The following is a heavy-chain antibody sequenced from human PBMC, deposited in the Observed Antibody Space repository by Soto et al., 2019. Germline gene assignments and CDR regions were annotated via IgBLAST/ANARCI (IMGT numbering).Heavy chain of an antibody. J-gene: IGHJ6*02. D-gene: IGHD3-10*01. CDR1: GGTFSSYA. Sequence: QVQLVQSGAEVKKPGSSVKVSCKASGGTFSSYAISWVRQAPGQGLEWMGGIIPIFGTANYAQKFQGRVTITADESTSTAYMELSSLRSEDTAVYYCARGPYGSGSYYRNYYYYGMDVWGQGTTDTVSS. CDR3: ARGPYGSGSYYRNYYYYGMDV. CDR2: IIPIFGTA. V-gene: IGHV1-69*01.